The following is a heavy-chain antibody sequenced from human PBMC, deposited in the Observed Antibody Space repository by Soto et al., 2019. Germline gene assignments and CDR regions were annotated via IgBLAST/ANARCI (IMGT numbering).Heavy chain of an antibody. J-gene: IGHJ4*02. V-gene: IGHV1-3*01. CDR2: INAGNGHT. CDR3: ARELQGLYYFDY. D-gene: IGHD4-4*01. CDR1: EYTFTSYV. Sequence: GASVKVSCKASEYTFTSYVMHWVRQAPGQSLEWIGWINAGNGHTKYSQKFQDRVTITRDTSANTAYMELSRLRSEDTAVYYCARELQGLYYFDYWGQGARVTVSS.